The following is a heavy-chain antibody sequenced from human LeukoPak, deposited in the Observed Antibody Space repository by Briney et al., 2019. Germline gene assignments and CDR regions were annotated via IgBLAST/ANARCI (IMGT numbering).Heavy chain of an antibody. CDR1: GFTFSSYA. CDR3: AREIEGFDY. J-gene: IGHJ4*02. V-gene: IGHV3-30-3*01. Sequence: GGSLRLSCAASGFTFSSYAMHWVRQAPGKGLEWVAVISYDGSNKYYADSVKGRLTISRDNSKNTLYLQMNSLRAEDTAVYYCAREIEGFDYWGQGTLVTVSS. CDR2: ISYDGSNK.